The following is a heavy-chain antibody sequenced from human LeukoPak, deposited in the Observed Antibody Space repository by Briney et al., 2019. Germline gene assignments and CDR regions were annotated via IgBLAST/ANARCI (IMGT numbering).Heavy chain of an antibody. D-gene: IGHD5-18*01. CDR3: ARDGGEGYSYGPDY. CDR1: GYTFTSYG. Sequence: ASVKVSCKASGYTFTSYGISTVRQAPGQRLEWMGWISAYNGNTNYAQMLQGRVTMPTDTSTSTAYMELRSLRSDDTAVYYCARDGGEGYSYGPDYWGQGTLVTVSS. J-gene: IGHJ4*02. V-gene: IGHV1-18*01. CDR2: ISAYNGNT.